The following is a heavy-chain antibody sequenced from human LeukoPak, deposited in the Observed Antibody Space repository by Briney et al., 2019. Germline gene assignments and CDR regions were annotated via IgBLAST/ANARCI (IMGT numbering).Heavy chain of an antibody. CDR2: ISSSSDTI. CDR1: GFTFSSYG. J-gene: IGHJ4*02. CDR3: ATLAWYYYDSSGYSDY. Sequence: GGSLRLSCAASGFTFSSYGMNWVRQAPGKGLEWVSYISSSSDTIYYADSVKGRFTISRDNAKNSLYLQMNSLRAEDTAVYYCATLAWYYYDSSGYSDYWGQGTLVTVSS. V-gene: IGHV3-48*01. D-gene: IGHD3-22*01.